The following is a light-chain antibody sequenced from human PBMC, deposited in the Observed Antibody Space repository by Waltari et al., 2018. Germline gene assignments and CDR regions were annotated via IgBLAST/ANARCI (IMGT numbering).Light chain of an antibody. Sequence: EIVLTQSPATLSLSPGERATLSCRASQSVSNFLAWYQQKPGQAPRLVIYETSTRATGTPARFRGSGSGTDFTLTISSLEPEDFAFYYCHHRTTRTFGQGTKVEIK. CDR2: ETS. CDR1: QSVSNF. V-gene: IGKV3-11*01. J-gene: IGKJ1*01. CDR3: HHRTTRT.